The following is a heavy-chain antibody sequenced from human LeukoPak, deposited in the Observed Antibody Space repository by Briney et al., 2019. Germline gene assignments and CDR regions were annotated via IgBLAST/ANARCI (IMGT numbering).Heavy chain of an antibody. V-gene: IGHV3-21*01. Sequence: GSLRLSCEASGFTFSSYTMNWVRQAPGKGLEWVSSMSSSSTHIYYADSVKGRFTISRDNAKNSLYLQMNSLSAEDTAMYYCARSMSGSRELWGQGTLVTVSP. J-gene: IGHJ4*02. CDR2: MSSSSTHI. CDR1: GFTFSSYT. CDR3: ARSMSGSREL. D-gene: IGHD1-26*01.